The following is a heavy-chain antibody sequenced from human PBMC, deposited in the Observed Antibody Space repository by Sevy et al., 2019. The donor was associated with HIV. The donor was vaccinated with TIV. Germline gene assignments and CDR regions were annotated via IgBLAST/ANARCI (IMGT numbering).Heavy chain of an antibody. CDR2: IIPIFGTA. CDR3: ARGYSSSPRDYYGMDV. V-gene: IGHV1-69*13. CDR1: GGTFSSYA. Sequence: ASVKVSCKASGGTFSSYAISWVRQAPGQELEWMGGIIPIFGTANYAQKFQGRVTITADESTSTAYMELSSLRSEDTAVYYCARGYSSSPRDYYGMDVWGQGTTVTVSS. D-gene: IGHD6-6*01. J-gene: IGHJ6*02.